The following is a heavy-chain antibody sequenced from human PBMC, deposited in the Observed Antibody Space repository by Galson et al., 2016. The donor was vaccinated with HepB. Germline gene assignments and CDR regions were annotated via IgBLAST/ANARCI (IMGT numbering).Heavy chain of an antibody. CDR2: ISSTRTIT. Sequence: SLRLSCAASAFSFSSYSMNWVRQAPGKGLEWISYISSTRTITYYADSVKGRFTISRDNAKNSLYLQMDSLRDDDTAVHYCARKSPFGPFDYWGHGTLVSVSS. D-gene: IGHD2/OR15-2a*01. CDR3: ARKSPFGPFDY. V-gene: IGHV3-48*02. CDR1: AFSFSSYS. J-gene: IGHJ4*01.